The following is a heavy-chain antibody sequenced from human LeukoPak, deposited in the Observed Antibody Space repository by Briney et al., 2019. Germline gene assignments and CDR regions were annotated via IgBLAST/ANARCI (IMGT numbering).Heavy chain of an antibody. CDR1: GGSISSYY. Sequence: KPSETLSLTCTVSGGSISSYYWSWIRQPPGKGLEWIGYIYYSRSTNYNPSLKSRVTISVDTSKNQFSLKLSSVTAADTAVYYCARHYGSSSPLVDYWGQGTLVTVSS. J-gene: IGHJ4*02. V-gene: IGHV4-59*08. D-gene: IGHD6-6*01. CDR2: IYYSRST. CDR3: ARHYGSSSPLVDY.